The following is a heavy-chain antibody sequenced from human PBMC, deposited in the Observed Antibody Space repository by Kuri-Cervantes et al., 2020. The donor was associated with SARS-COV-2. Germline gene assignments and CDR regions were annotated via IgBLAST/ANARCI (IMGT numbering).Heavy chain of an antibody. CDR3: ARASGPIRYSYFVY. CDR2: IWYDGSNK. Sequence: GESRKISWAASGFTFSNYGMHWGRQAPGKGREWVAVIWYDGSNKYYAYSVKGRFAISRDNSKNTVLLQLDRLRAENTAVYYCARASGPIRYSYFVYWGLGALVTVSS. J-gene: IGHJ4*02. CDR1: GFTFSNYG. D-gene: IGHD3-9*01. V-gene: IGHV3-33*01.